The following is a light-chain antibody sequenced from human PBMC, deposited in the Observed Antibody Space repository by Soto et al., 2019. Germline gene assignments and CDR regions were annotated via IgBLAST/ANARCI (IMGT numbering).Light chain of an antibody. V-gene: IGLV2-8*01. Sequence: QSALAQPPSASGSPGQSVTISCTGTSGDVGAYDNVSWYQQHPGKAPKLLIYEVTKRPLGVPDRFSGSKSGNAASLTVSGLQAEDEADYYCSSYAGSNYPYVFGPGTKVTVL. CDR2: EVT. CDR1: SGDVGAYDN. J-gene: IGLJ1*01. CDR3: SSYAGSNYPYV.